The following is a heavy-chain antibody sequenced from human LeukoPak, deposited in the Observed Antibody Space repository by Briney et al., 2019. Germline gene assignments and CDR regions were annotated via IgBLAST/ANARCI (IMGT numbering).Heavy chain of an antibody. CDR2: IRYDGSNK. CDR1: GFTFSSYG. CDR3: AKVLGYCSSTSCLYMDV. V-gene: IGHV3-30*02. Sequence: GGTLRLSCAASGFTFSSYGMHWVRQAPGKGLEWVAFIRYDGSNKYYADSVKGRFTISRDNSKNTLYLQMNSLRAEDTAVYYCAKVLGYCSSTSCLYMDVWGKGTTVTVSS. D-gene: IGHD2-2*01. J-gene: IGHJ6*03.